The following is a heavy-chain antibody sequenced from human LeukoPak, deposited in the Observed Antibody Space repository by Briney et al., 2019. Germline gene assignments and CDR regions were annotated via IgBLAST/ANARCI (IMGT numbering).Heavy chain of an antibody. D-gene: IGHD1-26*01. J-gene: IGHJ5*02. CDR3: ARLGSRANWFDP. V-gene: IGHV3-48*03. CDR1: GFTFRSYE. CDR2: ISSSGSTM. Sequence: PGGSLRLSCAASGFTFRSYEMNWVRQAPGKGLEWVSYISSSGSTMYYADSVKGRFTISRDTAKNSLYLQVNSLRAEDTAVYYCARLGSRANWFDPWGQGTLVTVSS.